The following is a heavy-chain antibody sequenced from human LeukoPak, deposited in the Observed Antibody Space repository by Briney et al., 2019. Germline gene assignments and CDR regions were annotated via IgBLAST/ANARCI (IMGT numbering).Heavy chain of an antibody. V-gene: IGHV1-18*01. D-gene: IGHD3-10*01. CDR3: ARVADYGSGSHLFDY. CDR1: GYTFLNYD. Sequence: ASVKVSCKASGYTFLNYDFTWVRQAPGQGLEWMGWISAHNYNTKYAQRFQGRVTMTADTSTITAYMELRSLRSDDTAVYYCARVADYGSGSHLFDYWGQGTLVAVSS. J-gene: IGHJ4*02. CDR2: ISAHNYNT.